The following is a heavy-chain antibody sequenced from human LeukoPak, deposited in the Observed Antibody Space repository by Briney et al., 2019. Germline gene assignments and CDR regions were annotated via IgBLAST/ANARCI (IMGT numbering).Heavy chain of an antibody. V-gene: IGHV1-2*06. CDR3: ARVVEYCSGGSCYCFDY. CDR2: INPNSGGT. CDR1: GYTFTGYY. Sequence: ASVKVSCKASGYTFTGYYMHWGRQAPGQGLEWMGRINPNSGGTNYAQKFQGRVTLTRDTSISTTYMELSRLSSDDTAVYYCARVVEYCSGGSCYCFDYWGQGTLVTVSS. J-gene: IGHJ4*02. D-gene: IGHD2-15*01.